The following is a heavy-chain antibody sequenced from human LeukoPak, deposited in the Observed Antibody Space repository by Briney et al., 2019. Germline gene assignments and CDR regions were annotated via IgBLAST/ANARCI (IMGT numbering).Heavy chain of an antibody. V-gene: IGHV4-59*11. Sequence: SETLSLTCAVSDDSFSSHYWTWIRQPPGKGLEWIGYISYIGSTNYNPSLKSRVTISIDTSKNQFSLKLSSVTAADTAMFYCGRGRRVIGSNGAFDMWGQGTMVTVSS. D-gene: IGHD2-8*01. CDR3: GRGRRVIGSNGAFDM. J-gene: IGHJ3*02. CDR1: DDSFSSHY. CDR2: ISYIGST.